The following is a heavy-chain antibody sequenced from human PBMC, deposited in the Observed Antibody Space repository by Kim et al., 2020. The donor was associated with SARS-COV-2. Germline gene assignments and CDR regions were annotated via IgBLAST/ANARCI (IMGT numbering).Heavy chain of an antibody. CDR3: ARIRWELLGAYLYGMGD. J-gene: IGHJ6*02. CDR2: IDWYDDK. D-gene: IGHD1-26*01. CDR1: GFSLSTSGMC. Sequence: SGPTLVNPTQTLTLTCTFSGFSLSTSGMCVSWIRQPPGKALEWLALIDWYDDKYYSTSLKTRLTISKDTSKNQVVLTMTNMDPVDTATYYCARIRWELLGAYLYGMGDWGQGTPVTVS. V-gene: IGHV2-70*01.